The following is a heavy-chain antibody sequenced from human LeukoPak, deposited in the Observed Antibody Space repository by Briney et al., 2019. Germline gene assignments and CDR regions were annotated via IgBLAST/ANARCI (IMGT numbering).Heavy chain of an antibody. Sequence: GGSLRLSCAASGFTFSTYAMHWVRQAPGKGLEWVAVIWSDSTNKYYADSVRGRFTISRDNSKNTLYLQMNSLRDEDTAVYFCARWGGGSCYDYWGQGTLVAVSS. CDR2: IWSDSTNK. CDR3: ARWGGGSCYDY. V-gene: IGHV3-33*01. J-gene: IGHJ4*02. D-gene: IGHD2-15*01. CDR1: GFTFSTYA.